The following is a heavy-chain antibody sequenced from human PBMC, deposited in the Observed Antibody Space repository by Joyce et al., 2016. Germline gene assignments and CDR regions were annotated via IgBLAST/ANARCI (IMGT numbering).Heavy chain of an antibody. D-gene: IGHD3-16*02. CDR1: GFTFSSYA. CDR2: ISGSGTST. CDR3: AKALAPYYDYIWGSYLDAFDI. Sequence: EVQLLESGGGLVQPGGSLRLSCAASGFTFSSYAMSWVRQGAGKGREWFSAISGSGTSTYYADSVKGRFTISRDNSKNTLYLQMNSLRAEDTAVYYCAKALAPYYDYIWGSYLDAFDIWGQGTMVTVSS. V-gene: IGHV3-23*01. J-gene: IGHJ3*02.